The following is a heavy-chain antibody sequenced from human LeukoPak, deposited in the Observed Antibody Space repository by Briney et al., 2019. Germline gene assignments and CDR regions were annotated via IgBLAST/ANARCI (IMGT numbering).Heavy chain of an antibody. V-gene: IGHV4-39*07. CDR2: INHSGST. Sequence: PSETLSLTCTVSGGSISSSSYYWSWIRQPPGKGLEWIGEINHSGSTNYNPSLKSRVTISVDTSKNQFSLKLSSVTAADTAVYYCARLKSAEVVVIIGHDAFDIWGQGTMVTVSS. J-gene: IGHJ3*02. CDR1: GGSISSSSYY. D-gene: IGHD3-22*01. CDR3: ARLKSAEVVVIIGHDAFDI.